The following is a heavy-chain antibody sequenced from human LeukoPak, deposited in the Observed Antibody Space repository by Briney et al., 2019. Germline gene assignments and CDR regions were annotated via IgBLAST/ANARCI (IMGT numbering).Heavy chain of an antibody. CDR3: ARRFYI. J-gene: IGHJ3*02. CDR2: ISSSGSSI. V-gene: IGHV3-48*03. CDR1: GFTFSSYE. Sequence: PGGSLRLSCAASGFTFSSYEMNWVRQAPGKGLELVSKISSSGSSIDYADSVKGRFTISRGKAKNSLYLQMNSLRAEDTVVYYCARRFYIWGGGTMVTVSS.